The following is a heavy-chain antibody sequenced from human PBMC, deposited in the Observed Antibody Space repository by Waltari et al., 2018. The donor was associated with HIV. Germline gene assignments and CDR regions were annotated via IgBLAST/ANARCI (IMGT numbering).Heavy chain of an antibody. CDR1: GFTFTSYY. CDR2: INQDGTKK. CDR3: ARDLWPEDF. Sequence: EVQLVESGGGLVQPGGSLRLSCVASGFTFTSYYMSWVRQAQGEGLEWVANINQDGTKKFYVDSVKGRFTISRDNAKNSVYLQINSLRAEDSAIYYCARDLWPEDFWGQGTLVTVSS. D-gene: IGHD2-21*01. V-gene: IGHV3-7*01. J-gene: IGHJ4*02.